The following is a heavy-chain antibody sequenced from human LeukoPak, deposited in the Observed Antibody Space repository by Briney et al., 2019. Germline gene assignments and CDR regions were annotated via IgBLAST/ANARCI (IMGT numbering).Heavy chain of an antibody. CDR2: FYSGDTT. CDR3: ARRLLTGYYEF. Sequence: GGSLRLSCAASGFTVSSNYMSWVRQAPGKGLEWVSGFYSGDTTYYANSVKGRFTISRDSSKNMLYLQMNSLRAEDTAVYYCARRLLTGYYEFWGQGTLVTVSS. V-gene: IGHV3-66*01. J-gene: IGHJ4*02. CDR1: GFTVSSNY. D-gene: IGHD3-9*01.